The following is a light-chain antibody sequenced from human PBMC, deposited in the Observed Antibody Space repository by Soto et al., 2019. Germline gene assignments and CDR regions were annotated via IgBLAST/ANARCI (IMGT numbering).Light chain of an antibody. CDR3: SSYTSSSTLV. Sequence: QSVLTQPASVSGSPGQSITISCTGTSSNVGSYNFVSWYRQYPGKAPELIIYEVSQRPSGVSNRFSGSKSGNTASLTISGLQAEDEADYYCSSYTSSSTLVFGTGTKVTVL. J-gene: IGLJ1*01. CDR1: SSNVGSYNF. V-gene: IGLV2-14*02. CDR2: EVS.